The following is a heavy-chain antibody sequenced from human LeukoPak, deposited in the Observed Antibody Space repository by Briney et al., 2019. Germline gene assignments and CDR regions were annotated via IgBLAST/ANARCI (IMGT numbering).Heavy chain of an antibody. D-gene: IGHD6-19*01. CDR1: GFTFSSYG. CDR3: AKVAGGWYGQGYFDY. V-gene: IGHV3-30*02. CDR2: ITSDGTNK. J-gene: IGHJ4*02. Sequence: PGGSLRLSCAASGFTFSSYGMHWVRQAPGKWLEWVALITSDGTNKYYAESVMGRFTLSRDNSKNILFVQMNSLRPEDTAVYYCAKVAGGWYGQGYFDYWGQGALVTVSS.